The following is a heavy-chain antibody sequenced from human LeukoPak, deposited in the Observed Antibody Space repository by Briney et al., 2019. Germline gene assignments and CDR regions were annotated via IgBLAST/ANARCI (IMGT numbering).Heavy chain of an antibody. CDR2: ISSGSSYI. J-gene: IGHJ3*01. V-gene: IGHV3-21*01. Sequence: GGSLRLSCAASGFTFSYYSMNWVRQAPGKGLEWVSSISSGSSYIYYADSVKGRFTISRDNAKNSLYLQMNSLRAEDTALYYCARYGGNAFDVWGQGTMVTVSS. CDR1: GFTFSYYS. D-gene: IGHD4/OR15-4a*01. CDR3: ARYGGNAFDV.